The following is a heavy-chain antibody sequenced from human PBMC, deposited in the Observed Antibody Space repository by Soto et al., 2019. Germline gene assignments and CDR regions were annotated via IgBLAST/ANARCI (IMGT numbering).Heavy chain of an antibody. D-gene: IGHD2-2*01. Sequence: SSETLSLTCTVSGGSISSYYWSWIRQPAGKGLEWIGRIYTSGSTNYNPSLKSRVTMSVDTSKNQFSLKLSSVTAADTAVYYCARARLNCSSTSCYFVGFDPWGQGTLVTV. CDR2: IYTSGST. CDR3: ARARLNCSSTSCYFVGFDP. CDR1: GGSISSYY. V-gene: IGHV4-4*07. J-gene: IGHJ5*02.